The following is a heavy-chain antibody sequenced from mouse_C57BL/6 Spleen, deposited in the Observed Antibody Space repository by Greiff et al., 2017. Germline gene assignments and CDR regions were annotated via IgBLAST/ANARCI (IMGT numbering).Heavy chain of an antibody. J-gene: IGHJ1*03. Sequence: EVQLQQSGPELVKPGASVKISCKASGYSFTDYNMNWVKQSNGKSLEWIGEFNPNYGTTSYNQKFKGKATLTVEQSSSTAYLQLNSLTSEDSAVYYYAREGYAGYVDVWGTGTTVTVSS. CDR2: FNPNYGTT. CDR1: GYSFTDYN. V-gene: IGHV1-39*01. CDR3: AREGYAGYVDV.